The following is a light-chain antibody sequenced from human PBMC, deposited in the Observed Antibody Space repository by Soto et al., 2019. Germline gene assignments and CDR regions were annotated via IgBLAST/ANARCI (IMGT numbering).Light chain of an antibody. CDR1: QSVSSL. V-gene: IGKV3-15*01. CDR2: DTS. Sequence: IVLTQSPATLSVSPGERVTLSCRASQSVSSLLAWYQQKPRQAPTLLMYDTSTRATGIPARFSGSGSGTDFTLTISSLQSEDLAMYYCQQYHICPYTFGQGTKLEIK. CDR3: QQYHICPYT. J-gene: IGKJ2*01.